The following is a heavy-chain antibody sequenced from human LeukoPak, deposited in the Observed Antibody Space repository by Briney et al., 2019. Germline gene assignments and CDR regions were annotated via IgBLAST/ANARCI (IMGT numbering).Heavy chain of an antibody. D-gene: IGHD6-13*01. CDR3: ARDLQAAGKDY. CDR2: ISYDGSNK. J-gene: IGHJ4*02. CDR1: GSTFSSYA. V-gene: IGHV3-30-3*01. Sequence: GGSLRLSCAGSGSTFSSYAMHWVRQAPGKGLEWVAVISYDGSNKYYADSVKGRFTISRDNAKNTLYLQMNSLRAEDTAVYYCARDLQAAGKDYWGQGTLVTVSS.